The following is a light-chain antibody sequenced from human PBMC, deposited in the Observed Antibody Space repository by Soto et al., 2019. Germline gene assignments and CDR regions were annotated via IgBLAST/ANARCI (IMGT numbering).Light chain of an antibody. Sequence: EIVLTQSPGTLSLSLGERFTLSCRASQSVSSSYLAWYQQKPGQAPRLLIYGASSRATGIPDRFSGSGSGTDFTLTISRLEPEDFAVYYCQQYGSSPRTFGQGTKVDIK. V-gene: IGKV3-20*01. CDR2: GAS. CDR3: QQYGSSPRT. CDR1: QSVSSSY. J-gene: IGKJ1*01.